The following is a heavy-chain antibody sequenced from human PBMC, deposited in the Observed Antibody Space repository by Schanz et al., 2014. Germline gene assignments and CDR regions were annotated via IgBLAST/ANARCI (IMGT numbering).Heavy chain of an antibody. V-gene: IGHV3-74*01. CDR3: ARKMKLGVYGGKGHDSLDI. J-gene: IGHJ3*02. D-gene: IGHD4-17*01. CDR1: GLTLSSHW. CDR2: INSVGSNT. Sequence: EVQLVQSGGGLVQPGGSLRLSCAASGLTLSSHWMHWVRQDPGKGLVWVARINSVGSNTDYADSVTGRFTISRDNAKNTLYLQMNTLRAEDTAVYYCARKMKLGVYGGKGHDSLDIWGRGTMVTVSS.